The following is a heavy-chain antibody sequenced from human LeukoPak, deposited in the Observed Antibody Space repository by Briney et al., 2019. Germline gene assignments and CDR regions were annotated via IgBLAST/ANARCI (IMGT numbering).Heavy chain of an antibody. Sequence: GGSLRLSCAVSGITLSNYGMSWVRQAPGKGLEWVAGISDSGGSTKYADSVKGRFTISRDNPKNTLSLQMSSLRAEDTAVYFCAKRGVVIRVFLVGFHKEAYYFDSRGQGALVTVSS. CDR3: AKRGVVIRVFLVGFHKEAYYFDS. CDR2: ISDSGGST. D-gene: IGHD3-10*01. J-gene: IGHJ4*02. V-gene: IGHV3-23*01. CDR1: GITLSNYG.